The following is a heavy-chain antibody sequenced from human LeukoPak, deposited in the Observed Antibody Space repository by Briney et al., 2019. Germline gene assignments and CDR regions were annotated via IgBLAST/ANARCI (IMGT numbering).Heavy chain of an antibody. J-gene: IGHJ3*02. Sequence: GGSLRLSCAASGLTFSDAWMSWVRQAPGKGLEWVANIKQDGSEKYYVDSVKGRFTISRDNAKNSLYLQMNSLRAEDTAVYYCARDLESNYDFWSGYEPSGFDIWGQGTMVTVSS. CDR1: GLTFSDAW. V-gene: IGHV3-7*01. CDR2: IKQDGSEK. D-gene: IGHD3-3*01. CDR3: ARDLESNYDFWSGYEPSGFDI.